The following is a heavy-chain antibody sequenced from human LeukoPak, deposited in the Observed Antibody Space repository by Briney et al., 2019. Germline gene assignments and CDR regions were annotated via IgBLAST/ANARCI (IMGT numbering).Heavy chain of an antibody. D-gene: IGHD4-11*01. CDR3: ARERAPSVTFDY. CDR2: INPNSGGT. J-gene: IGHJ4*02. CDR1: GYTFTGYY. Sequence: ASVKVSCKASGYTFTGYYMHWVRQAPGQGLEWMGWINPNSGGTNYAQKFQGRVTMTRDTSISTAYMELSRLRSDDTAVYYCARERAPSVTFDYWGQGTLVTVSS. V-gene: IGHV1-2*02.